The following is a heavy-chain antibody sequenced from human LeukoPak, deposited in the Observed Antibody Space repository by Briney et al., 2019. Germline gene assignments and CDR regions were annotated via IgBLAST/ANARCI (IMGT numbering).Heavy chain of an antibody. V-gene: IGHV3-23*01. CDR3: AKDSTYYYDSTQGY. CDR1: GFTFSSYA. D-gene: IGHD3-22*01. J-gene: IGHJ4*02. Sequence: GGSLRLSCAASGFTFSSYAMSWVRQAPGEGVEWVSAISGSGGSTYYADSVKGRFTISRDNSKNTLYLQMNSLRAEDTAVYYCAKDSTYYYDSTQGYWGQGTLVTVSS. CDR2: ISGSGGST.